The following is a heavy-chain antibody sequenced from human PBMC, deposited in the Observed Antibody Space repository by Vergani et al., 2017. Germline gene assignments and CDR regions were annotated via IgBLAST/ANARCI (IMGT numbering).Heavy chain of an antibody. Sequence: EVQLVESGGVVVQPGGSLRLSCAASGFTFDDYGMHWVRQAPGKGLEWVSVIGWDSGSTSYADSVKGRFTISRVDSKSSLFLQMNSLRPEDTAVYYCAKEVVSASIYENGMDVWGQGTTVTVSS. CDR1: GFTFDDYG. V-gene: IGHV3-43D*03. J-gene: IGHJ6*02. CDR2: IGWDSGST. CDR3: AKEVVSASIYENGMDV. D-gene: IGHD2-2*01.